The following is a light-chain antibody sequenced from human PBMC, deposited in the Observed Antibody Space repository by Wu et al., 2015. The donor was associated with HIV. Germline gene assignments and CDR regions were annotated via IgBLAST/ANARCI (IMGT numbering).Light chain of an antibody. J-gene: IGKJ2*01. CDR1: QSVTYNY. Sequence: EIVLTQSPGTLSLPPGERATLSCRASQSVTYNYLAWYQQRPGQPPRLLIYGASKRVTGISDRFSGSGSGREFTLTVTGLEPEDFAMYYCQQYGDSPLTFGQGTRLDIK. CDR3: QQYGDSPLT. V-gene: IGKV3-20*01. CDR2: GAS.